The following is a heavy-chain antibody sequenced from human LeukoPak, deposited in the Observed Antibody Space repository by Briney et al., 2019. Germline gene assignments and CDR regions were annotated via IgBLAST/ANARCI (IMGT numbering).Heavy chain of an antibody. CDR1: GYTFTGYY. V-gene: IGHV1-2*06. Sequence: GASVKVSCTASGYTFTGYYMHWVRQAPGQGLEWMGRINPNSGGTNYAQKFQGRVTMTRDTSISTAYMELSRLRSDDTAVYYCARGGEFDWLLPDYWGQGTLVTVSS. D-gene: IGHD3-9*01. J-gene: IGHJ4*02. CDR3: ARGGEFDWLLPDY. CDR2: INPNSGGT.